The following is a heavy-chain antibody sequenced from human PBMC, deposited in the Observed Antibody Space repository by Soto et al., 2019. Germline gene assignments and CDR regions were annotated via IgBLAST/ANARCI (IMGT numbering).Heavy chain of an antibody. V-gene: IGHV3-30*18. CDR3: AKGARYYDFWSGYSHDYYGMDV. CDR2: ISYDGSNK. J-gene: IGHJ6*02. CDR1: GFTFSSYG. Sequence: GGSLRLSCAASGFTFSSYGMHWVRQAPGKGLEWVAVISYDGSNKYYADSVKGRFTISRDNSKNTLYLQMNSLGAEDTAVYYCAKGARYYDFWSGYSHDYYGMDVWGQGTTVTVSS. D-gene: IGHD3-3*01.